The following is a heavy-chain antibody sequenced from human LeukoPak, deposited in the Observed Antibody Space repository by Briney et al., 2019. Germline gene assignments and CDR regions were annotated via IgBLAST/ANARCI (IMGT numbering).Heavy chain of an antibody. J-gene: IGHJ4*02. V-gene: IGHV3-73*01. D-gene: IGHD3-10*01. CDR3: TRGRYGSGSFDY. Sequence: GGSLKLSCAPSGFIFSDSTLHWVRQASGKGPEWVGRIGTKSNNYATKYADSVRGRFTISRDDSKNTAYLQMNSLKIEDTAMYYCTRGRYGSGSFDYWGQGTLVTVSS. CDR1: GFIFSDST. CDR2: IGTKSNNYAT.